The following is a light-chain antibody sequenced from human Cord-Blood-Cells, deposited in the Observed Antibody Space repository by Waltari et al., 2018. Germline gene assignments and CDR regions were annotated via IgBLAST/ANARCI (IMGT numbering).Light chain of an antibody. CDR3: CSYAGSSTWV. CDR2: EDS. V-gene: IGLV2-23*01. CDR1: SSDVGSYNF. J-gene: IGLJ3*02. Sequence: QSALTQPASVSGSPGQSITISCTGTSSDVGSYNFVSCYQQHPGKPPKLMIYEDSKPPSGVMNLFSGSKSGNTGSPTISGRHAEDEAVYYSCSYAGSSTWVFGGGTKQTVL.